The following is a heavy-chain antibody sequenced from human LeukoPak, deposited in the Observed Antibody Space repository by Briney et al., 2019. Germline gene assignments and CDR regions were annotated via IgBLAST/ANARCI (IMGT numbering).Heavy chain of an antibody. D-gene: IGHD6-13*01. CDR1: GGTFSSYA. J-gene: IGHJ4*02. CDR2: IIPIFGTA. V-gene: IGHV1-69*13. Sequence: SVKVSCKASGGTFSSYAISWVRQAPGQGLEWMGGIIPIFGTANYAQKFQGRVTITADESTSTAYMELSSLRSEDTAVYYCARDLGSGIAEPFDHWGQGTLVTVSS. CDR3: ARDLGSGIAEPFDH.